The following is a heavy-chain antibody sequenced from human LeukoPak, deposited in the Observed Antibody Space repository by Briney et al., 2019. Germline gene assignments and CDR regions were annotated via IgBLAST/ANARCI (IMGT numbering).Heavy chain of an antibody. CDR2: LGTAGDT. V-gene: IGHV3-13*01. J-gene: IGHJ6*02. D-gene: IGHD3-10*01. Sequence: GGSLRLSCAASGFTLSSRDMHWVRQGTGEGLEWVATLGTAGDTYYPDSVKGRFTISRDDAKNSLFLQMNSLGAEDTAVYYCAKEDDAGLYGMDVWGQGTTVIASS. CDR3: AKEDDAGLYGMDV. CDR1: GFTLSSRD.